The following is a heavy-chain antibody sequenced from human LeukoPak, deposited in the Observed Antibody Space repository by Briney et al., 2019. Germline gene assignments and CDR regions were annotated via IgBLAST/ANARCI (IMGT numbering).Heavy chain of an antibody. J-gene: IGHJ4*02. V-gene: IGHV3-64D*06. CDR1: GFTFSSYA. CDR2: ISSNGGSR. Sequence: PGGSLRLSCSASGFTFSSYAMHWVRQAPGKGLEYVSAISSNGGSRYYADSVKGRFTISRDNSKNTLYLQMSSLRAEDTAVYYCVVQGWVFRAPTQYYFDCWGQGTLVTVSS. CDR3: VVQGWVFRAPTQYYFDC. D-gene: IGHD1-1*01.